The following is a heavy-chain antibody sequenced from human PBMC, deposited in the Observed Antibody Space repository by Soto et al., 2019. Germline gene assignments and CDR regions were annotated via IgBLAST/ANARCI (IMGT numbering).Heavy chain of an antibody. CDR2: IYWDDDK. Sequence: QITLKESGPTLVKPTQTLTLTCTFSGFSLSTSGVGVGWIRQPPGKALEWLALIYWDDDKRYSPSLKSRLTITKDPSKNQVVLTMTNMDPVDTATYYCAHRRITMRAFDIWGQGTMVTVSS. CDR3: AHRRITMRAFDI. CDR1: GFSLSTSGVG. D-gene: IGHD3-10*01. V-gene: IGHV2-5*02. J-gene: IGHJ3*02.